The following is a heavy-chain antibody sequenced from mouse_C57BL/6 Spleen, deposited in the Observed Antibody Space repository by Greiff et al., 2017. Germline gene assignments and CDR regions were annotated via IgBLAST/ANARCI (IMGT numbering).Heavy chain of an antibody. CDR3: AIAVVEEDWFDY. J-gene: IGHJ2*01. D-gene: IGHD1-1*01. CDR1: GYTFTSYW. Sequence: VQLQQPGAELVKPGASVKLSCKASGYTFTSYWMHWVKQRHGRGLEWIGRIDPNSGVTKYNEKFKSKATLTVDKPSITAYMQRSSLTSEDSAVYCCAIAVVEEDWFDYWGQGATLTVSS. V-gene: IGHV1-72*01. CDR2: IDPNSGVT.